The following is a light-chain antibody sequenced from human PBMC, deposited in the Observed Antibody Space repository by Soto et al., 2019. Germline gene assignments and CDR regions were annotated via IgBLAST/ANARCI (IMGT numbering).Light chain of an antibody. J-gene: IGLJ1*01. CDR2: EVS. CDR1: SSDVGGYNY. CDR3: CSYAGSTSYV. Sequence: QSVLTQPPSASGSHGQSVTISCTGTSSDVGGYNYVSWYQQHPGKAPKLVISEVSQRPSGVPDRFSGSKSGNTASLTVSGLQAEDEADYYCCSYAGSTSYVFGTGTKVTVL. V-gene: IGLV2-8*01.